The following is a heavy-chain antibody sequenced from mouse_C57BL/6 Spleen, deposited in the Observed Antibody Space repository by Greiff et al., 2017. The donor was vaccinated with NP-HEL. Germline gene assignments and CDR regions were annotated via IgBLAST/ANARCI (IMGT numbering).Heavy chain of an antibody. V-gene: IGHV5-17*01. CDR1: GFTFSDYG. CDR2: ISSGSSTI. J-gene: IGHJ4*01. CDR3: AYYYGSSYYAMDY. Sequence: EVQLVESGGGLVKPGGSLKLSCAASGFTFSDYGMHWVRQAPEKGLEWVAYISSGSSTIYYADTVKGRFTISRDNAKNTLFLQMTSLRSADTAMYYCAYYYGSSYYAMDYWGQGTSVTVSS. D-gene: IGHD1-1*01.